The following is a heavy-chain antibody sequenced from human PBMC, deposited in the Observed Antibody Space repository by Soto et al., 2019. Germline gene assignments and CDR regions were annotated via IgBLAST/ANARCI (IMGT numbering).Heavy chain of an antibody. CDR1: GFTFSTYA. V-gene: IGHV3-23*01. D-gene: IGHD3-22*01. CDR2: INPSGGTT. Sequence: EVQLLESGGGLVQPGGSLRLSCAASGFTFSTYAMSWVRQDPGKGLEWVSVINPSGGTTYYADSVKGRFTISRDNSNNTWFLQMKSLRVEDTPVYYRAKDQDTSGWPRGGGDYWGQGTLVIVSS. CDR3: AKDQDTSGWPRGGGDY. J-gene: IGHJ4*02.